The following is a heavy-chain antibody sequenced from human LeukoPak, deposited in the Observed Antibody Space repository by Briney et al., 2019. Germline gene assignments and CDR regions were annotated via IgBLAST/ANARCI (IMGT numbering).Heavy chain of an antibody. V-gene: IGHV1-69*05. J-gene: IGHJ6*03. D-gene: IGHD2-2*01. CDR2: IIPIFGTA. CDR1: GGTFSSYA. CDR3: ATPNDCSSTSCYFDMDV. Sequence: SVKVSFKASGGTFSSYAISWVRQAPGQGLEWMGGIIPIFGTANYAQKFQGRVTITTDESTSTVYMELSSLRSEDTAVYYCATPNDCSSTSCYFDMDVWGKGTTVTVSS.